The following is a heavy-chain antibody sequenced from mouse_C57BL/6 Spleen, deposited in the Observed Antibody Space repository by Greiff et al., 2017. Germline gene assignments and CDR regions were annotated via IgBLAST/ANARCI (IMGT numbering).Heavy chain of an antibody. Sequence: QVQLQQPGAELVKPGASVKLSCKASGYTFTSYWMHWVKQRPGQGLEWIGMIHPNSGSTNYNEKFKSKATLTVDKSSSTAYMQLSSLTSEDTAVYYWARRELSGCSSSYWYFDVWGKGTTVTVSS. V-gene: IGHV1-64*01. CDR1: GYTFTSYW. J-gene: IGHJ1*03. CDR2: IHPNSGST. CDR3: ARRELSGCSSSYWYFDV. D-gene: IGHD1-1*02.